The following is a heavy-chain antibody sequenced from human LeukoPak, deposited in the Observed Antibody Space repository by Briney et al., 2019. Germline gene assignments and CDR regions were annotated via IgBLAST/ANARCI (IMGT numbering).Heavy chain of an antibody. CDR2: INPNSGGT. J-gene: IGHJ5*02. D-gene: IGHD5-12*01. Sequence: ASVKVSCKASGYTFTGYYMHWVRQAPGQGLEWMGWINPNSGGTNYAQKFQGRVTMTRDTSISTAYMELSRLRSDDTAVYYCARDRGKWLRVGRADRFDPWGQGTLVTVSS. V-gene: IGHV1-2*02. CDR3: ARDRGKWLRVGRADRFDP. CDR1: GYTFTGYY.